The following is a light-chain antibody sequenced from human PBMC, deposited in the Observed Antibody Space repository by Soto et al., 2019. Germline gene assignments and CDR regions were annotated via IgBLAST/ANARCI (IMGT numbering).Light chain of an antibody. V-gene: IGKV3D-20*01. CDR3: QQYGTSPYT. Sequence: EIVLTQSPATLSLSPGERATLSCGASQSVVGRYIAWYQQKPGLAPRLLIYDASSRATGIPDRFSGSGSETDFSLTITRLEPDDFAGYYCQQYGTSPYTFGQGTKLEI. CDR1: QSVVGRY. J-gene: IGKJ2*01. CDR2: DAS.